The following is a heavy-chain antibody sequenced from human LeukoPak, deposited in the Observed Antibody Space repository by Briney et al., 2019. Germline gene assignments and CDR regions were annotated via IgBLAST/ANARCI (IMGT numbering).Heavy chain of an antibody. J-gene: IGHJ6*03. V-gene: IGHV4-34*01. CDR2: ISHEGDS. CDR1: GVSLRGYY. Sequence: SETLSLTCAVYGVSLRGYYWSWIRQSPEKGLEWIGEISHEGDSIYNPSLKSRVTLSVDTSKNQFSLKLRSVTAADTAVYYCARGRNYVSDYYFDVWGKGTTVIVSS. D-gene: IGHD1-7*01. CDR3: ARGRNYVSDYYFDV.